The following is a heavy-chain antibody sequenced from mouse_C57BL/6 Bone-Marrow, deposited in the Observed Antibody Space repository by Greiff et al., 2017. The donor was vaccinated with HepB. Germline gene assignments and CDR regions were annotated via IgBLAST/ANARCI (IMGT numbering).Heavy chain of an antibody. D-gene: IGHD1-1*01. CDR2: ISDGGSYT. CDR1: GFTFSSYA. Sequence: EVMLVESGGGLVKPGGSLKLSCAATGFTFSSYAMSWVRQTPEKRLEWVATISDGGSYTYYPDNVKGRFTISRDNAKNNLYLQMSNLKSEDTAMYYWAREGGSVFDFWGQGTALTVSS. J-gene: IGHJ2*01. CDR3: AREGGSVFDF. V-gene: IGHV5-4*01.